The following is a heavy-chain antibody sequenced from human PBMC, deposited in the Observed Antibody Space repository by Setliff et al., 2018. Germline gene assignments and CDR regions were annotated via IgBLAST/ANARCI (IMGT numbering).Heavy chain of an antibody. Sequence: SETLSLTCTVPGGSISSSSYYWGWIRQPPGKGLEWIGSIYYSGSTYYNPSLKSRVTISVDTSKNQFSLKLSSVTAADTAVYYCARDLRTGTTVFYYYYYMDVWGKGTTVTVSS. V-gene: IGHV4-39*07. CDR1: GGSISSSSYY. J-gene: IGHJ6*03. CDR2: IYYSGST. D-gene: IGHD1-7*01. CDR3: ARDLRTGTTVFYYYYYMDV.